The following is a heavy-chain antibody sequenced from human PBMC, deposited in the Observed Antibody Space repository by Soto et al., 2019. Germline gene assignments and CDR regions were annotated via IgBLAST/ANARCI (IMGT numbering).Heavy chain of an antibody. V-gene: IGHV2-26*01. CDR2: IFSNDEK. J-gene: IGHJ4*02. Sequence: KESGPVLVKPTETLTLTCPVSGFSLSNARMGVSWIRQPPGKALEWLAHIFSNDEKSYSTSLKSRLTISKDTSKSQVVLTMTNMDPVDTATYYCARIRFSGSYYFDYWGQGTLVTVSS. D-gene: IGHD1-26*01. CDR3: ARIRFSGSYYFDY. CDR1: GFSLSNARMG.